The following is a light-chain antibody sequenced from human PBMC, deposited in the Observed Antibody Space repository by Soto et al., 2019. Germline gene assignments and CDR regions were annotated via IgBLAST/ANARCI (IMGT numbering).Light chain of an antibody. Sequence: QSVLTQPRSVSGSPGQSVTISCTGTISDVGAYNYVSWYQQHPAKAPNLMIYDVSKRPSGVPDRFSGSKSGNTASLTISGLQAEDEGDYYCCSYTNSAYVFGTGTKLTVL. CDR3: CSYTNSAYV. CDR2: DVS. J-gene: IGLJ1*01. CDR1: ISDVGAYNY. V-gene: IGLV2-11*01.